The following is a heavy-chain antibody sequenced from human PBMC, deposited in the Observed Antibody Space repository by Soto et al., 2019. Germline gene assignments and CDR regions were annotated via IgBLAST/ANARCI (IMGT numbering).Heavy chain of an antibody. CDR2: IYHSGST. CDR3: ARPDSSSRYRFNWFDP. D-gene: IGHD6-13*01. V-gene: IGHV4-4*02. CDR1: GGSISSSNW. J-gene: IGHJ5*02. Sequence: SETLSLTCAVSGGSISSSNWWSWVRQPPGKGLECIGEIYHSGSTNYNPSLKSRVTISVDKSKNQFSLKLSSVTAADTAVYYCARPDSSSRYRFNWFDPGGRGTRVTLSS.